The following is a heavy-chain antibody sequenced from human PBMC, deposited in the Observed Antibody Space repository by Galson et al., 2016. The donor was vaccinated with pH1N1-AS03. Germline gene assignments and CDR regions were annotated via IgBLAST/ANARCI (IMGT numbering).Heavy chain of an antibody. V-gene: IGHV1-18*01. CDR1: GYTFTNFG. J-gene: IGHJ4*02. CDR3: ARDLRSDFGNSFVAGVQVGRY. CDR2: ISAYSGNT. D-gene: IGHD3-10*01. Sequence: SVKVSCKASGYTFTNFGVIWVRQAPGQGLEWVGWISAYSGNTNYAQSLQGRVSMTTDPSTNTAYMELTSLTSDDTAIYYCARDLRSDFGNSFVAGVQVGRYWGQGTLVTVSS.